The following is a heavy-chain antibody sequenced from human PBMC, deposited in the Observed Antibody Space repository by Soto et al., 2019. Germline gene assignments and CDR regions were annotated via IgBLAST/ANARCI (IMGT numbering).Heavy chain of an antibody. V-gene: IGHV1-69*01. D-gene: IGHD3-16*01. Sequence: QVQLVQSGAEVRKPGSSVRVSCKASGGSFNRHTISWVRQAPGQGLEWMGGIIPIFGTANHAQKFQGRVTRIADESTSTVYMELSSVRADDTAIYYCARGWGYDSTYYYYAYWGQGTLFILAS. CDR1: GGSFNRHT. CDR2: IIPIFGTA. CDR3: ARGWGYDSTYYYYAY. J-gene: IGHJ4*02.